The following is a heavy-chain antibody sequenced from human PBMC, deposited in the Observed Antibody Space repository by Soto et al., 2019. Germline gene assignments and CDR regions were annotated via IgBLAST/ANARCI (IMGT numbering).Heavy chain of an antibody. Sequence: SVKVSCKASGGTFSSYAISWVRQAPGQGLEWMGGIIPIFGTANYAQKFQGRVTITADESTSTAYMELSSLRSEDTAVYYCASSRVEQGRKNYYYSYVRDVGGQGTRVTVSS. CDR1: GGTFSSYA. D-gene: IGHD6-6*01. J-gene: IGHJ6*02. CDR3: ASSRVEQGRKNYYYSYVRDV. CDR2: IIPIFGTA. V-gene: IGHV1-69*13.